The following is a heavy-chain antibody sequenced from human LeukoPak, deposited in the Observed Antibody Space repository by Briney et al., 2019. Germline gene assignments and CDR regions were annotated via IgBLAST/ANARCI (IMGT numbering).Heavy chain of an antibody. V-gene: IGHV3-21*01. CDR1: GFTFKDYH. Sequence: GGSLSLFCGASGFTFKDYHMNWVRQAPGKGLEGVSSISGSTSYIYYADSVKGRCTISRDSAKNSLYLQMNRLTAEDTAIYYCARDGRRGSFYINGYYMDVWGKGTTLTVSS. J-gene: IGHJ6*03. CDR2: ISGSTSYI. CDR3: ARDGRRGSFYINGYYMDV. D-gene: IGHD3-10*01.